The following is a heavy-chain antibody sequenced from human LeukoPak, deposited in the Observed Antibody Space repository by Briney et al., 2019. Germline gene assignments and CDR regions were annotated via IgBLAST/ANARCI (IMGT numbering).Heavy chain of an antibody. CDR2: IYYSGST. V-gene: IGHV4-59*01. CDR3: ARVRGNYFPDY. J-gene: IGHJ4*02. D-gene: IGHD4-11*01. CDR1: GGSISGYY. Sequence: PSETLSLTCTVSGGSISGYYWSWIRQPPGKGLEWIGYIYYSGSTNYNPSLKCRLTISVDTSKNQFSLKLSSVTAADTAVYYCARVRGNYFPDYWGQGTLVTVSS.